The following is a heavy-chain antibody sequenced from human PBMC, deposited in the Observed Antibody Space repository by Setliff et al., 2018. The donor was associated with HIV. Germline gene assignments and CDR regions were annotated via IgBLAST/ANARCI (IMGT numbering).Heavy chain of an antibody. Sequence: SETLSLTCTVSGGSSIGSSFQSTWIRQSPGKGLEWIADIAYSGTTMYTNYNPSLESRVTVSEDTSRHQFSLRVTSVTATDTAVYYCTRQSPVAGSGAFDIWGQGTMVTVSS. D-gene: IGHD6-19*01. CDR1: GGSSIGSSFQ. V-gene: IGHV4-39*07. J-gene: IGHJ3*02. CDR3: TRQSPVAGSGAFDI. CDR2: IAYSGTTMYT.